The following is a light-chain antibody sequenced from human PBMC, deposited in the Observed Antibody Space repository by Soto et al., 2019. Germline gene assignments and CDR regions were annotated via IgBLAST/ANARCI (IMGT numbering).Light chain of an antibody. CDR2: GAS. J-gene: IGKJ1*01. Sequence: EIVLTQSPGTLSLSPGEGATLSCRASQAIRSTSLVWYQKKPGQAPRLLMYGASTRASGFPDRFSGRGFETDFTLTISEVEPEDFAVYYCQHYSDSTWTFGQGTMVEI. CDR3: QHYSDSTWT. V-gene: IGKV3-20*01. CDR1: QAIRSTS.